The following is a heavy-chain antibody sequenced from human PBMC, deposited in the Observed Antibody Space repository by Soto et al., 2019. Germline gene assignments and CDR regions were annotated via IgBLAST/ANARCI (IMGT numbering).Heavy chain of an antibody. CDR1: GFSFVNYA. V-gene: IGHV3-21*01. Sequence: GGSLRLSCAASGFSFVNYAMNWVRQAPGKGLEWVSSISSSSSYIYYADSVKGRFTISRDNAKNSLYLQMNSLRAEDTAVYYCARDDLRWLRSLYFDYWGQGTLVTVSS. D-gene: IGHD5-12*01. J-gene: IGHJ4*02. CDR2: ISSSSSYI. CDR3: ARDDLRWLRSLYFDY.